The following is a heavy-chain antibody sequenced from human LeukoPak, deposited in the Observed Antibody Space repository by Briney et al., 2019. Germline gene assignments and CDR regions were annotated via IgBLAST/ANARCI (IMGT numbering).Heavy chain of an antibody. Sequence: GESLQISCKGSGYSFTSYWIGWVRQLPGKGLEWMGIIYPGDSDTRYSPSFQGQVTISADKSISTAYLQWSSLKASDTAMYYCARPSYCGGDCYIGEIDYWGQGTLVTVSS. D-gene: IGHD2-21*02. CDR3: ARPSYCGGDCYIGEIDY. V-gene: IGHV5-51*01. J-gene: IGHJ4*02. CDR1: GYSFTSYW. CDR2: IYPGDSDT.